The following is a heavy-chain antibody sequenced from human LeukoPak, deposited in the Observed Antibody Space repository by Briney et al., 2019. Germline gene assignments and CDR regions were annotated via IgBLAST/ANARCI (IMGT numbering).Heavy chain of an antibody. D-gene: IGHD6-19*01. Sequence: SVKVSCKASGGTFSSYAISWVRQAPGQGLEWMGRIIPILGIANYAQKFQGRVTITADKSTSTAYMELSSLRSEDTAVYYCARGSGGPNKTYYFDYWGQGTLVTVSS. V-gene: IGHV1-69*04. CDR2: IIPILGIA. CDR3: ARGSGGPNKTYYFDY. CDR1: GGTFSSYA. J-gene: IGHJ4*02.